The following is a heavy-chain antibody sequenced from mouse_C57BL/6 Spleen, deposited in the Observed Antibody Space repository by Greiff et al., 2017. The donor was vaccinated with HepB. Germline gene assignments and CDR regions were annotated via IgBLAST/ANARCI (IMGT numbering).Heavy chain of an antibody. Sequence: QVQLQQSGAELVKPGASVKLSCKASGYTFTEYTIHWVKQRSGQGLEWIGWFYPGSGSIKYNEKFKDKATLTADKSSSKVYMELSRLTSEDSAVYFCARHEEGYYYGSSYVRYFDVWGTGTTVTVSS. D-gene: IGHD1-1*01. V-gene: IGHV1-62-2*01. CDR2: FYPGSGSI. J-gene: IGHJ1*03. CDR3: ARHEEGYYYGSSYVRYFDV. CDR1: GYTFTEYT.